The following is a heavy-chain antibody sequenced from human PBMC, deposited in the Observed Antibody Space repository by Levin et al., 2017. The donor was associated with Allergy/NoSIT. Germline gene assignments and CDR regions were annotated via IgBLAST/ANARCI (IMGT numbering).Heavy chain of an antibody. D-gene: IGHD3-10*01. Sequence: PGGSLRLSCAASGFTFSDKYMDWVRQTPGKGQEWIAVSRNKEREYSTAYAASVKGRFSISRDDSSSSLYLQMNSLETEDTAVYYCATVSGGSEGWTFIYWGQGTRVTVSS. CDR1: GFTFSDKY. V-gene: IGHV3-72*01. CDR2: SRNKEREYST. J-gene: IGHJ4*02. CDR3: ATVSGGSEGWTFIY.